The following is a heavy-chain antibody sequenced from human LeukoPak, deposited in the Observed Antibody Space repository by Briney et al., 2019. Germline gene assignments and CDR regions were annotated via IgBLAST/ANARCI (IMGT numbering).Heavy chain of an antibody. D-gene: IGHD3-10*01. CDR1: GGSFSTYY. CDR3: ARARNYYDSGTCYNDEAFDY. Sequence: SETLSLTCAVSGGSFSTYYWSWIRQPPGKGLEWIGYIYSSGSTNQNPSLKSRVTISVDTSKNQFSLKLSSVTAADTAVYYCARARNYYDSGTCYNDEAFDYWGQGTLVTVSS. V-gene: IGHV4-59*01. CDR2: IYSSGST. J-gene: IGHJ4*02.